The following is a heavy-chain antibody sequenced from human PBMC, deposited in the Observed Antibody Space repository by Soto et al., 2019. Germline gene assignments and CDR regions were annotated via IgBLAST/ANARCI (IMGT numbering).Heavy chain of an antibody. Sequence: ASVKVSCKASGYTFTSYGISWVRQAPGQGLEWMGWISAYNGNTNYAQKLQGRVTMTTDTSTSTAYMELRSLRSDDTAVYYCARDTGSYYLGGIFWDYWGQGTLVTVSS. J-gene: IGHJ4*02. CDR2: ISAYNGNT. D-gene: IGHD1-26*01. CDR1: GYTFTSYG. V-gene: IGHV1-18*01. CDR3: ARDTGSYYLGGIFWDY.